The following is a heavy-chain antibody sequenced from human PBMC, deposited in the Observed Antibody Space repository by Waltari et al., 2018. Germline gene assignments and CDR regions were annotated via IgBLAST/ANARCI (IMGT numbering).Heavy chain of an antibody. J-gene: IGHJ4*02. D-gene: IGHD6-6*01. CDR3: ATRMVLAARN. V-gene: IGHV3-53*01. Sequence: PGGSLRLSRAASGFTVSNNYMSWVRQAPGKGLEWVSLIYSTGGTSYADSVKGRITISRDNSKNTLYLQMNSLTVEDTAVYYCATRMVLAARNWSQGTLVTVSS. CDR1: GFTVSNNY. CDR2: IYSTGGT.